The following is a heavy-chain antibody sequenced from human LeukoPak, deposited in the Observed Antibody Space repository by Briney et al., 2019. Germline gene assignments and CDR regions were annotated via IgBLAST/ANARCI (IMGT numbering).Heavy chain of an antibody. CDR2: RYYSGST. V-gene: IGHV4-59*08. CDR1: GASISSYY. Sequence: SQTLSLTCTVSGASISSYYGSWIRQPPGKRLEWIGYRYYSGSTNYNPSLKSRVTISEDMSKNQFSLKLSSVTAADTGVYYCVRSSTYHLFDDWGQGTLVTVSS. J-gene: IGHJ4*02. D-gene: IGHD2-15*01. CDR3: VRSSTYHLFDD.